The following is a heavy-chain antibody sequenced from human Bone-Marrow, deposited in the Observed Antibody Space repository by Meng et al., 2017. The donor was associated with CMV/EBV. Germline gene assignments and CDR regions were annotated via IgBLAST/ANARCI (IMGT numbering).Heavy chain of an antibody. Sequence: GGSLRLSCAASGFTFSNYAMSWVRQAPGKGLEWVSVIYSGGSSAYYADSVKGRFTISRDNSKNTLYLQMDSLRAEDTAVYYCAKDGPAQLPQFNYYGVDVWGQGTTATFSS. CDR3: AKDGPAQLPQFNYYGVDV. D-gene: IGHD2-2*01. V-gene: IGHV3-23*03. CDR2: IYSGGSSA. CDR1: GFTFSNYA. J-gene: IGHJ6*02.